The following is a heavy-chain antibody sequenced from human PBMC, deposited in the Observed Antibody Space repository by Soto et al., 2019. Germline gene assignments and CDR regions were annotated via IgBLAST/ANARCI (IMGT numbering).Heavy chain of an antibody. J-gene: IGHJ6*02. Sequence: QVQLQQWGAGLLKPSETLSLTCAVYGGSFSGYYWSWIRQPPGKGLEWIGEINHSGSTNYNPSLKSRVTISVDTSKNQFSLQLSSVTAADTAVYYCARWWMRYCSSTSCYVYYYGMDVWGQGTTVTVSS. CDR2: INHSGST. CDR3: ARWWMRYCSSTSCYVYYYGMDV. D-gene: IGHD2-2*01. V-gene: IGHV4-34*01. CDR1: GGSFSGYY.